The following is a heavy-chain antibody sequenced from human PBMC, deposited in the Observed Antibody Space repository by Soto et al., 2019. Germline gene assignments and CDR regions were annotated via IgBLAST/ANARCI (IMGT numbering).Heavy chain of an antibody. V-gene: IGHV3-23*01. CDR3: AKGVSQYTPLALFDY. CDR2: ISGSDGRT. CDR1: GFTFSSYA. D-gene: IGHD5-18*01. Sequence: GGSLRLSCAASGFTFSSYAMSWVRQAPGKGLEWVSTISGSDGRTYSTDSVKGRFTISRDNSRNTAYLQMNSLRVEDTAVYYCAKGVSQYTPLALFDYWGRGTLVTVS. J-gene: IGHJ4*02.